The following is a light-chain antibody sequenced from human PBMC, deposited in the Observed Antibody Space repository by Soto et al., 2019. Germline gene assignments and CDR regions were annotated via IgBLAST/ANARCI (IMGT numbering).Light chain of an antibody. CDR1: QSVSSY. Sequence: ESVLTQSPGTLSLSPGERSTLSCRASQSVSSYLAWYQQKPGQAPRLLMYEASTRATGIPARFSGGGSGTDFTLTISSLEPEDFAVYYCQQRSDWPWTFGQGTKVDIK. CDR3: QQRSDWPWT. CDR2: EAS. J-gene: IGKJ1*01. V-gene: IGKV3-11*01.